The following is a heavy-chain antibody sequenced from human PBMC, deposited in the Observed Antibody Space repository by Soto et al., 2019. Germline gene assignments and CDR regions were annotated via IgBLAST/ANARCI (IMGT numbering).Heavy chain of an antibody. CDR2: ISSSSSYT. CDR3: SHGYYQYFES. J-gene: IGHJ4*02. Sequence: GGSLRLSCAASGFTFSSYSMNWVRQAPGKGLEWVSYISSSSSYTNYADSVKGRFTISRDNAKNSLYLQMNSLRAEDTAVYYCSHGYYQYFESWGQGTLVTVSS. CDR1: GFTFSSYS. V-gene: IGHV3-21*05. D-gene: IGHD5-18*01.